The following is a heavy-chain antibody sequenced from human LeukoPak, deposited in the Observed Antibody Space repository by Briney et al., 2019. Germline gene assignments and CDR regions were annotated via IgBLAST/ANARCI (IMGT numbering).Heavy chain of an antibody. Sequence: SETLSLTCTVSGGSISSGDYYWSWIRQPPGKGLEWIGYICYSGSTYYNPSLKSRVTISVDTSKNQFSLKLSSVTAADTAVYYCARDRRSVANWFDPWGQGTLVTVSS. CDR3: ARDRRSVANWFDP. V-gene: IGHV4-30-4*01. CDR2: ICYSGST. CDR1: GGSISSGDYY. J-gene: IGHJ5*02.